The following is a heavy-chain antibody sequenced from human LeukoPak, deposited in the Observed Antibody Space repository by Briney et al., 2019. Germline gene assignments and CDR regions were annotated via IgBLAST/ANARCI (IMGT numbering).Heavy chain of an antibody. D-gene: IGHD6-19*01. CDR1: GGSISSYY. Sequence: SETLSLTCAVSGGSISSYYWSWIRQPPGKGLEWIGYIYYSGSTNYNPSLKSRVTISVDTSKNQFSLKLSSVTAADTAVYYCARAGIAVAGTGGYYFDYWGQGTLVTVSS. CDR2: IYYSGST. J-gene: IGHJ4*02. V-gene: IGHV4-59*08. CDR3: ARAGIAVAGTGGYYFDY.